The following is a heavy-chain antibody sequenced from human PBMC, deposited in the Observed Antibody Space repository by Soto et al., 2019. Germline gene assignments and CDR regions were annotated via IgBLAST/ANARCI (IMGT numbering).Heavy chain of an antibody. CDR2: ISAYNGNT. Sequence: QVPLVQSGAEVKKPGASVKVSCKASGYTFTSYGISWVRQAPGQGLEWMGWISAYNGNTNYAQKLQGRVTMTTDTSTSTAYMELRSLRSGDTAVYYCARDLLLKGIVVVVAATFDYWGQGTLVTVSS. CDR1: GYTFTSYG. CDR3: ARDLLLKGIVVVVAATFDY. J-gene: IGHJ4*02. V-gene: IGHV1-18*01. D-gene: IGHD2-15*01.